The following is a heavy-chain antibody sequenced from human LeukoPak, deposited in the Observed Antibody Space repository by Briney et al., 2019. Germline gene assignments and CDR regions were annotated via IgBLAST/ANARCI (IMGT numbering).Heavy chain of an antibody. Sequence: SETLSLTCTVSGASISGYSGYWTSTRDHPGEGLEWLGFIHFSGTSYYNPSLSSRLIISTDTSKTQMSLKLSSLTAADTAVYYCAAGDDESKGGSYWGQGAQVTVSS. CDR1: GASISGYSGY. CDR3: AAGDDESKGGSY. V-gene: IGHV4-31*03. D-gene: IGHD1-1*01. J-gene: IGHJ4*02. CDR2: IHFSGTS.